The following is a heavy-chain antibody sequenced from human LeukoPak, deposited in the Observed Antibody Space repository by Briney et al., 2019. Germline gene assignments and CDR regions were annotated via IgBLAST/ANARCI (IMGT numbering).Heavy chain of an antibody. J-gene: IGHJ4*02. Sequence: GGSLRLSCTASGLTFSASALSWVRQAPGKGLQWVSSISGSSLQTRYADSVKGRFTVSRDNSKSTLYLHMNSLRAEDTAIYYCAKQRSEVPVAASNYWGQGTLVTVSS. D-gene: IGHD2-2*01. CDR3: AKQRSEVPVAASNY. CDR1: GLTFSASA. V-gene: IGHV3-23*01. CDR2: ISGSSLQT.